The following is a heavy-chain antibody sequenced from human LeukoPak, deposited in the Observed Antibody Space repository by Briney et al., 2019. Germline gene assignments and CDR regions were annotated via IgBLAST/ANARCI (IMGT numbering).Heavy chain of an antibody. V-gene: IGHV3-30*03. CDR1: GFTFSSYG. CDR3: ARDYYDSSGYYPWGH. Sequence: GRSLRLSCAASGFTFSSYGMHWVRQAPGKGLEWVAVISYDGINKYYADSVKGRFTISRDNSKNTLYLQMNSLRAEDTAVYYCARDYYDSSGYYPWGHWGQGTLVTVSS. CDR2: ISYDGINK. J-gene: IGHJ4*02. D-gene: IGHD3-22*01.